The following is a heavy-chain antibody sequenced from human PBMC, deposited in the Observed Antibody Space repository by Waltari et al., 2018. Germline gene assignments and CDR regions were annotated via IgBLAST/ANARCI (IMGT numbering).Heavy chain of an antibody. CDR2: IISSGDGT. V-gene: IGHV3-48*03. D-gene: IGHD6-13*01. J-gene: IGHJ4*02. Sequence: EVQLVESGGGLVQPGGSLRLSCSAFGFTLSSYEMNWVRQAPGRGLEWVSYIISSGDGTYYADSVKGRFTISRDNAKNSLYLQMNSLRVEDTAVYYCARDTQQQLGLFDYWGQGTLVTVSS. CDR3: ARDTQQQLGLFDY. CDR1: GFTLSSYE.